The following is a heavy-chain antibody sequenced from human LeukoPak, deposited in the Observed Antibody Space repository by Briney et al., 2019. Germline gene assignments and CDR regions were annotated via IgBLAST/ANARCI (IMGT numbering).Heavy chain of an antibody. D-gene: IGHD4-23*01. Sequence: SETLSLTCAVSGFSISSDYYWGWIRQPPGKGLEWIGSIYRSENTYSNSSLKSRVILSIDTSKNQFPLRLTSVTTADTAVYYCARHSVATPSDAWGQGTLVTVSS. V-gene: IGHV4-38-2*01. J-gene: IGHJ5*02. CDR1: GFSISSDYY. CDR2: IYRSENT. CDR3: ARHSVATPSDA.